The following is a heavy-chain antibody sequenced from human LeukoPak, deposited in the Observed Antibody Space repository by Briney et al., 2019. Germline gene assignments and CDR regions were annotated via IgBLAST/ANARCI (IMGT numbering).Heavy chain of an antibody. D-gene: IGHD2-15*01. V-gene: IGHV3-11*04. J-gene: IGHJ4*02. Sequence: GGSLRLSCAASGFIFSDYYMGWIRQTPGKGLQWVSYIRGDSTSIYYADSVKGRFTISRDNTKNSLYLQMNSLRAEDTAVYYCARGDCSGGSCYLSLTTIDYWGQGTLVTVSS. CDR1: GFIFSDYY. CDR3: ARGDCSGGSCYLSLTTIDY. CDR2: IRGDSTSI.